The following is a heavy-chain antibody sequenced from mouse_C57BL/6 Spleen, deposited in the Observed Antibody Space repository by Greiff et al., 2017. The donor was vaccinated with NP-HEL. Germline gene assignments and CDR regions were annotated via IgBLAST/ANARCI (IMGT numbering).Heavy chain of an antibody. Sequence: QVQLQQPGAELVKPGASVKMSCKASGYTFTSYWITWVKQRPGQGLEWIGDIYPGSGSTNYNEKFKSKATLTVDKSSSTAYMQLSSLTSEDAAVYYCEVPYYYGREDYWGQGTTLTVSS. CDR1: GYTFTSYW. CDR2: IYPGSGST. V-gene: IGHV1-55*01. J-gene: IGHJ2*01. D-gene: IGHD1-1*01. CDR3: EVPYYYGREDY.